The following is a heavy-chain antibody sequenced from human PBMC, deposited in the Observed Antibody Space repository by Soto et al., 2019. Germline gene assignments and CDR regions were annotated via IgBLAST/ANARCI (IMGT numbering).Heavy chain of an antibody. D-gene: IGHD2-15*01. CDR3: ARQDRVVVEGRWLDP. Sequence: SETLSLTCAVSGYSISSGYHWGWIRQPPGKGLEWLGSVHHSGSTYYNPSLKSRLTISVYKSKNQFSLNLTSVTAADTAVYYCARQDRVVVEGRWLDPLGQGTLVDVSS. J-gene: IGHJ5*02. CDR1: GYSISSGYH. V-gene: IGHV4-38-2*01. CDR2: VHHSGST.